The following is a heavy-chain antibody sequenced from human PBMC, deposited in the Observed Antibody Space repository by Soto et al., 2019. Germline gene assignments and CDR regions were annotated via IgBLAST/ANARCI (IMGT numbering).Heavy chain of an antibody. J-gene: IGHJ5*02. V-gene: IGHV3-30*18. CDR1: GFAFSSRG. CDR3: VKDFGSGYLQVGADL. Sequence: PAGSLRLSCRASGFAFSSRGMHWVRQAPGKGLGWVALISYDGRNEKYAESLKGRFTISRDNSESTLYLQMNGLRPEDAAVYYCVKDFGSGYLQVGADLWGQGPQVTVSS. CDR2: ISYDGRNE. D-gene: IGHD2-15*01.